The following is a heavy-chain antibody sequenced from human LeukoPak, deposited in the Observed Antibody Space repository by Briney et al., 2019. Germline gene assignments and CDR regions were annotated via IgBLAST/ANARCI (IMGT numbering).Heavy chain of an antibody. CDR2: ISAYNGNI. J-gene: IGHJ5*02. CDR3: ARAAATRGWFDP. D-gene: IGHD2-15*01. Sequence: ASVKVSCKASGYTFTSYGICWLRQAPGQGLEWMGWISAYNGNINYAQKFQGRVTITRNTSIGTAYMELSSLRSEDTAVYYCARAAATRGWFDPWGQGTLVTVSS. CDR1: GYTFTSYG. V-gene: IGHV1-18*01.